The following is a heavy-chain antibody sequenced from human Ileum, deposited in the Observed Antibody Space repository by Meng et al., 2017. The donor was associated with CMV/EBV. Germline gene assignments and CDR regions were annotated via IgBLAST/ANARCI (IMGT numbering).Heavy chain of an antibody. CDR2: ISHSGRTI. Sequence: GGSLRLSCAASGFTFNNYDMHWVRQAPGKGLEWVSYISHSGRTIIYSDSVKGRFTISRDNAKNSLFLQMNGLRADDTALYYCVRRNGYLFDYWGQGTLVTVSS. V-gene: IGHV3-11*01. D-gene: IGHD5-24*01. CDR3: VRRNGYLFDY. J-gene: IGHJ4*02. CDR1: GFTFNNYD.